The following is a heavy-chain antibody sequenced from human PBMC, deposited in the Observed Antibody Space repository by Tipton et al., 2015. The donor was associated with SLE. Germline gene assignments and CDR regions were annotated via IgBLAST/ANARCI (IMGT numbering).Heavy chain of an antibody. D-gene: IGHD3-9*01. V-gene: IGHV4-34*01. CDR1: GGSFSGYY. Sequence: TLSLTCAVYGGSFSGYYWSWIRQPPGKGLEWIGEINHSGSTNYNPSLKSRVTISVDTSKNQFSLKLSSVTAADTAVYYCARAFEIRNYFDYWGQGTLVTVSS. J-gene: IGHJ4*02. CDR2: INHSGST. CDR3: ARAFEIRNYFDY.